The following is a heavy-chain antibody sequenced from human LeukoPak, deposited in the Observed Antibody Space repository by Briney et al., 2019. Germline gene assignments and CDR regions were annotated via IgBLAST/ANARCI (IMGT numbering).Heavy chain of an antibody. CDR1: GFTFDYYW. CDR2: INTDGSNT. CDR3: AKGPSDIVVSYYGMDV. V-gene: IGHV3-74*01. D-gene: IGHD5-12*01. J-gene: IGHJ6*02. Sequence: GGSLRLSCAASGFTFDYYWMHWVRQAPGKGLMWVSRINTDGSNTHYADSVKGRFTISRDNAKNTLYLQMNSLRAEDTAVYYCAKGPSDIVVSYYGMDVWGQGTTVTVSS.